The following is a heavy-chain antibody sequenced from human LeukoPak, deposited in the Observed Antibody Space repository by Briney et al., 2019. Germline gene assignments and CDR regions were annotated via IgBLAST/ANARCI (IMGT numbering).Heavy chain of an antibody. CDR1: GFTFSSYG. Sequence: GGSLRLSCAASGFTFSSYGMHWVRQAPGKGLEWVAFIRYDGSNKYYADSVKGRFTISRDNSKNTLYLQMNSLRAEDTAVYYCAKAPTLYTVTTWYYFDYWGQGTLVTVSS. CDR3: AKAPTLYTVTTWYYFDY. D-gene: IGHD4-17*01. V-gene: IGHV3-30*02. CDR2: IRYDGSNK. J-gene: IGHJ4*02.